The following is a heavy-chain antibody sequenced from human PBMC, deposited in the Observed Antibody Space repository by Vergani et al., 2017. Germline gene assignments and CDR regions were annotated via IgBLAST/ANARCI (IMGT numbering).Heavy chain of an antibody. D-gene: IGHD1-1*01. Sequence: QVHLVESGGGVVQPGRSLRLSCVVSGFTSRYYGMHWVRPAPGKGLEWVAVISYDGTQKYYADSVKGRFTISRDNSKSTLYLQMNSLRTEDTAVYYCATKSCGTPGCQIGYFREWGQGTLVTVSS. CDR3: ATKSCGTPGCQIGYFRE. CDR1: GFTSRYYG. CDR2: ISYDGTQK. V-gene: IGHV3-30*03. J-gene: IGHJ1*01.